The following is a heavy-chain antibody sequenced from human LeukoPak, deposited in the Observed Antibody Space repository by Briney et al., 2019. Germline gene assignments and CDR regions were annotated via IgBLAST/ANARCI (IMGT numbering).Heavy chain of an antibody. CDR1: GFTVSSNY. V-gene: IGHV3-53*04. Sequence: GGSLRLSCAASGFTVSSNYMSWVRQAPGKGLEWVSVIYSGGSTYYADSVKGRFTISRHNSKNTLYLQMNSLRAEDTAVYYCARRCCSGGSCYFDYWGQGTLVTVSS. J-gene: IGHJ4*02. D-gene: IGHD2-15*01. CDR2: IYSGGST. CDR3: ARRCCSGGSCYFDY.